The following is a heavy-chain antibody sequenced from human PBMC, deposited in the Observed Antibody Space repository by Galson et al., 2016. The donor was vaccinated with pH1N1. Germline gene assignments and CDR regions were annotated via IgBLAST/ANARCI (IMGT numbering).Heavy chain of an antibody. D-gene: IGHD4-17*01. CDR3: ARDHDFGDSDPSHYYYGMDV. V-gene: IGHV3-7*01. CDR1: GFSFSNYL. CDR2: IKQDGSGK. J-gene: IGHJ6*02. Sequence: SLRLSCAASGFSFSNYLMSWVRQAPGKGLEWVANIKQDGSGKYYVDSVKGRFTISRDNAKNSLYLQMSSLRAEDTAVYYCARDHDFGDSDPSHYYYGMDVWGQGTTVTVSS.